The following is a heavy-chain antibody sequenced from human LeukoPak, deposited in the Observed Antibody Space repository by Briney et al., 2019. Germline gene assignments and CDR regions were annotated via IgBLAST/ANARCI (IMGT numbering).Heavy chain of an antibody. Sequence: SETLSLTCTVSGGSISSSSYYWGWIRQPPGKGLEWIGSIYYSGSTYYNPSLKSRVTISVDTSKNQFSLKLSSVTAADTAVYYCARVTIVGATGLDYWGQGTLVTVSS. J-gene: IGHJ4*02. CDR2: IYYSGST. CDR1: GGSISSSSYY. D-gene: IGHD1-26*01. CDR3: ARVTIVGATGLDY. V-gene: IGHV4-39*07.